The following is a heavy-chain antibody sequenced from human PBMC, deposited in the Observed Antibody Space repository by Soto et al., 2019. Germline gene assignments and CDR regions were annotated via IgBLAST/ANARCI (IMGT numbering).Heavy chain of an antibody. CDR1: GDTFTDAW. CDR3: ARQKGY. J-gene: IGHJ4*02. CDR2: VYPGDSQT. Sequence: GESLTISGNSAGDTFTDAWIGWVRQMPGKGPEWMGIVYPGDSQTRYNPSFQGQITISADKSITTAYLQWTSLKASDSAMYYCARQKGYWGQGTLVTVSS. V-gene: IGHV5-51*01.